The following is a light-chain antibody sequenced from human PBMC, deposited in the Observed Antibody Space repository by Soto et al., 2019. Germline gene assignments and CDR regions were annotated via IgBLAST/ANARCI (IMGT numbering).Light chain of an antibody. CDR2: GAS. J-gene: IGKJ4*01. CDR1: QSIKNT. Sequence: EIVLTQSQGTLSVYPGERATVPCRASQSIKNTLAWYQQKPGQAPRLLIYGASTRATGIPARFSGSGYGTEFTLTISSLQSEDFAVYYCQQYYSWPLTFGGGTKVDI. V-gene: IGKV3-15*01. CDR3: QQYYSWPLT.